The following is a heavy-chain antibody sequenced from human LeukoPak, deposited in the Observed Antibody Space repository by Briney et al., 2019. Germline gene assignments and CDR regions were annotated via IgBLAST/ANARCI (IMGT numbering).Heavy chain of an antibody. Sequence: GASVKVSCKASGCTFTSYDINWVRQATGQGLEWMGWMNPNSGNTGYAQKFQGRVTMTRNTSISTAYMELSSLRSEDTAVYYCARGRYSSSRNHYYYYYGMDVWGQGTTVTVSS. CDR1: GCTFTSYD. J-gene: IGHJ6*02. CDR3: ARGRYSSSRNHYYYYYGMDV. CDR2: MNPNSGNT. V-gene: IGHV1-8*01. D-gene: IGHD6-13*01.